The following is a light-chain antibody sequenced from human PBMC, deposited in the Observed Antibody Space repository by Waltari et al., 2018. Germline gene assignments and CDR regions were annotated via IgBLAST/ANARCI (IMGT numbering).Light chain of an antibody. V-gene: IGKV1-39*01. J-gene: IGKJ3*01. CDR3: QQTSSSPLT. CDR2: GAY. CDR1: QSISSY. Sequence: DIQMTQSPSSLSASVGDRVTITCRASQSISSYLNWYQQKPGQAPKLLIYGAYSLRGGAPSRFSGSRSGTDFTLTISSLQPEDFASYYCQQTSSSPLTFGPGTKLDIK.